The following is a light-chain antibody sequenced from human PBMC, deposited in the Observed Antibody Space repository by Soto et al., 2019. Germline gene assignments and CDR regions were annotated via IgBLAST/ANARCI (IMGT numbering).Light chain of an antibody. CDR3: QQYNNGPPDT. V-gene: IGKV3-15*01. J-gene: IGKJ2*01. Sequence: EIAMTQSPATLSLSPGARATLSCTASPSVSSNLAWYQQKPGQAPRLLIYGASTRATGIPARFSGSGSGTEFTLTISSLQCEDFAVYYGQQYNNGPPDTFGQGTKLEI. CDR1: PSVSSN. CDR2: GAS.